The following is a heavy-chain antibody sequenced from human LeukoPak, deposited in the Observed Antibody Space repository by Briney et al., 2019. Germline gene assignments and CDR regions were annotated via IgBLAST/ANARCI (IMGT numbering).Heavy chain of an antibody. Sequence: ASVKVSCKASGYTFTSYDINWVRQATGQGLEWMGWMNPNSGNTGYAQKFQGRVTMTRNTSISAAYMELSSLRSEDTAVYYCARAFFHPRYCSGGSCYPPPLGYWGQGTLVTVSS. V-gene: IGHV1-8*01. D-gene: IGHD2-15*01. CDR1: GYTFTSYD. CDR2: MNPNSGNT. CDR3: ARAFFHPRYCSGGSCYPPPLGY. J-gene: IGHJ4*02.